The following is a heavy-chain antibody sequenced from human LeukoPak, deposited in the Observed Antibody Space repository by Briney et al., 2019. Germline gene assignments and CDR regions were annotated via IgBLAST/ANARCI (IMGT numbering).Heavy chain of an antibody. J-gene: IGHJ6*02. CDR2: IYSGGST. CDR1: GFTVSSNY. CDR3: ARDHQAQISYGMDV. D-gene: IGHD2-15*01. Sequence: GGSLRLSCAASGFTVSSNYMSWVRQAPGKGLEWVSVIYSGGSTYYADSVKGRFTISRDNSKNTLYLQMNSLRAEDTAVYYCARDHQAQISYGMDVWGQGTTVTVSS. V-gene: IGHV3-53*01.